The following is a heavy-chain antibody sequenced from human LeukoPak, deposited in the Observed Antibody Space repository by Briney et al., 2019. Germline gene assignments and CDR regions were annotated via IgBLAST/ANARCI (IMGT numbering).Heavy chain of an antibody. D-gene: IGHD2-15*01. V-gene: IGHV3-21*01. CDR2: ISSSRSYI. CDR3: ARGRDSYFDY. Sequence: GGSLRLSCAASGFTFSSYSMNWVRQAPGKGLEWVSSISSSRSYIYYADSVKGRFTISRDNAKNSLYLQMNSLRAEDTAVYYCARGRDSYFDYWGQGTLVTVSS. CDR1: GFTFSSYS. J-gene: IGHJ4*02.